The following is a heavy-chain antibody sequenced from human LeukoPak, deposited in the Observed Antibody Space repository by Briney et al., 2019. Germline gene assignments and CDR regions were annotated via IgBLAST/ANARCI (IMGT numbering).Heavy chain of an antibody. CDR3: ARGRGCSSMSCYPDY. V-gene: IGHV3-21*01. CDR1: GFTFSGYT. CDR2: ISSGASDI. Sequence: GGSLRLSCAASGFTFSGYTMNWVRQAPGKGLEWVSSISSGASDIYQADSVKGRFTISRDNAKNSLYLQMNSLRDEDTAVYYCARGRGCSSMSCYPDYWGQGTLVTASS. D-gene: IGHD2-2*01. J-gene: IGHJ4*02.